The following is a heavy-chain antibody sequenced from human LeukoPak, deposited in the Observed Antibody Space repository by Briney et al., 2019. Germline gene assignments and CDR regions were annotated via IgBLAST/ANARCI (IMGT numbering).Heavy chain of an antibody. D-gene: IGHD5-12*01. CDR1: AYSISSGYY. J-gene: IGHJ3*02. CDR3: VRDMDDYDYAFDI. CDR2: IYDRGST. V-gene: IGHV4-38-2*02. Sequence: PSETLSLTCTVSAYSISSGYYWGWIRQPPGKGLEWVGSIYDRGSTYYNPSLKSRVAISIDTSKNQFSLRLSSVTAADTAVYYCVRDMDDYDYAFDIWGQGTMVTVSS.